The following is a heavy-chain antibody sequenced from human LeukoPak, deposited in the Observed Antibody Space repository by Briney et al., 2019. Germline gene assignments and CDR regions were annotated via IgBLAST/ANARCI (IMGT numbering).Heavy chain of an antibody. Sequence: ASVKVSCKASGYTFTSYYMHWVRQAPGQGLEWMGIINPSGGSTSYAQKFQGRVTMTRDTSTSTVYMELSTLRSEDTAVYYCARAWLPRTHFDYWGQGTLVTVSS. CDR2: INPSGGST. D-gene: IGHD6-19*01. CDR1: GYTFTSYY. CDR3: ARAWLPRTHFDY. V-gene: IGHV1-46*01. J-gene: IGHJ4*02.